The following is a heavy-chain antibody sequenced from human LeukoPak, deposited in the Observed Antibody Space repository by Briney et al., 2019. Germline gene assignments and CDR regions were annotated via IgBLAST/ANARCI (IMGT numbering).Heavy chain of an antibody. V-gene: IGHV3-23*01. CDR1: GFTFNKDD. Sequence: GSLRLSCAGSGFTFNKDDINWVRQAPGKGLEWVSSISGDGERTFYADSVKGRFAISKDNSQNTVYLQVTSLRVEDTAVYCCARVIWYYNSGTYEGHCWGQGTLVTVSS. D-gene: IGHD3-10*01. CDR3: ARVIWYYNSGTYEGHC. J-gene: IGHJ4*02. CDR2: ISGDGERT.